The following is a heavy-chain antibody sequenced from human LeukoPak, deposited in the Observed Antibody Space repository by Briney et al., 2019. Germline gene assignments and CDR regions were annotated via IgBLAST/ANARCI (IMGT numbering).Heavy chain of an antibody. J-gene: IGHJ3*02. CDR2: IYYSGST. CDR1: GGSFSGYY. V-gene: IGHV4-59*01. CDR3: ARFDDYGDYLHAFDI. Sequence: SETLSLTCAVYGGSFSGYYWSWIRQPPGKGLEWIGYIYYSGSTNYNPSLKSRVTISVDTSKNQFSLKLSSVTAADTAVYYCARFDDYGDYLHAFDIWGQGTMVTVSS. D-gene: IGHD4-17*01.